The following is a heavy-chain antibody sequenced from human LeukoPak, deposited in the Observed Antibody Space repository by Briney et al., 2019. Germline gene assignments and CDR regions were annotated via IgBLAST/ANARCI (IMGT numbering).Heavy chain of an antibody. D-gene: IGHD3-3*01. CDR3: ARGARNTYDFWSGYYLNFDY. V-gene: IGHV4-34*01. J-gene: IGHJ4*02. Sequence: SETLSLTCAVYGGSFSGYYWSWIRQPPGKGLEWIGEINHSGSTNYNPSLKSRVTISVDTPKNQFSLKLSSVTAADTAVYYCARGARNTYDFWSGYYLNFDYWGQGTLVTVSS. CDR2: INHSGST. CDR1: GGSFSGYY.